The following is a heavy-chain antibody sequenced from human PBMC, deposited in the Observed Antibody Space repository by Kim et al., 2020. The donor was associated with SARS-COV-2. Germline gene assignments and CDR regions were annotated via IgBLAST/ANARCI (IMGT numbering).Heavy chain of an antibody. CDR3: ARDDYYGSGSYYY. V-gene: IGHV3-21*01. CDR2: ISSSSYI. D-gene: IGHD3-10*01. Sequence: GGSLRLSCAASGFTFSSYSMNWVRQAPGKGLEWVSCISSSSYIYYADSVKGRFTISRDNAKNSLYLQMNSLRAEDTAVYYCARDDYYGSGSYYYWGQGTLVTVSS. J-gene: IGHJ4*02. CDR1: GFTFSSYS.